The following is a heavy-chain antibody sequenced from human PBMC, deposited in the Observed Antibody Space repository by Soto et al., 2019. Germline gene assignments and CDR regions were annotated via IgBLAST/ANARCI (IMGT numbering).Heavy chain of an antibody. CDR2: TNQDGSEK. Sequence: EVHLAESGGGLVQTGGSLRLSCAISEFTVRRDWMKWVRQAPGKGLEWVAHTNQDGSEKYYVDSVKGRFTISRDNAKNSLFLQMNSLRAEDTAIYYCSGGVGDAFWGQGTLVTVSS. J-gene: IGHJ4*02. CDR3: SGGVGDAF. V-gene: IGHV3-7*04. CDR1: EFTVRRDW. D-gene: IGHD1-26*01.